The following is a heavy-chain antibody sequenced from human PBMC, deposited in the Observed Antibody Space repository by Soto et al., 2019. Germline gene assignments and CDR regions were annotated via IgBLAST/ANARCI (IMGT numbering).Heavy chain of an antibody. V-gene: IGHV3-48*02. D-gene: IGHD5-18*01. CDR1: GFTFSSYS. CDR3: AREMVDTAMVTSGWFDP. Sequence: LRLSCAASGFTFSSYSMNWVRQAPGKGLEWVSYISSSSSAIYYADSVKGRFTISRDNAKNSLYLQMNSLRDEDTAVYYCAREMVDTAMVTSGWFDPWGQGTLVTVSS. CDR2: ISSSSSAI. J-gene: IGHJ5*02.